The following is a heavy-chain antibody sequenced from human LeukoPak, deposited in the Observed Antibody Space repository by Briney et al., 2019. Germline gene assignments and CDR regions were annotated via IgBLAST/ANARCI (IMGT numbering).Heavy chain of an antibody. J-gene: IGHJ3*02. Sequence: GGSLRLSCAASGFTVSSNYMSWVRHAPGRGLERVSVIYTGGSTYYADSVKGRFTISRDNSKNTLYLQMNSLRAEDTAVYYCARDLGRYDSNQGPLDAFDIWGQGTMVTVSS. CDR2: IYTGGST. CDR3: ARDLGRYDSNQGPLDAFDI. CDR1: GFTVSSNY. D-gene: IGHD3-22*01. V-gene: IGHV3-53*01.